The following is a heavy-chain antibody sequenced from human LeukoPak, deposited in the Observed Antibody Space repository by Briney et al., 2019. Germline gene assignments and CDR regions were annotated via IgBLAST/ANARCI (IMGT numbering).Heavy chain of an antibody. V-gene: IGHV3-23*01. CDR3: ARWIYYFDF. D-gene: IGHD2-2*03. CDR1: GFTFSSYA. J-gene: IGHJ4*02. CDR2: ISADGAST. Sequence: GGSLRLSCAASGFTFSSYAMHWVRQAPGKGLEWVSAISADGASTLYADSVNGQFTISRDNSKNTVYLQMNSLRAEDTAVYFCARWIYYFDFWGQGTLVTVSS.